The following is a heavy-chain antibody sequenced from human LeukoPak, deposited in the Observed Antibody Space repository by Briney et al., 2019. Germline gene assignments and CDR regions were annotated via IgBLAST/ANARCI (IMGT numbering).Heavy chain of an antibody. Sequence: ASVKVSCKASGYTFTNYGIFWVRQAPGQGLEWMGWISAYSGNTNYAQKLQGRVTMTTETSTSTAYMELSRLRSDDTAVYYCARGPDYFDYWGQGTLVTVSS. J-gene: IGHJ4*02. CDR3: ARGPDYFDY. CDR2: ISAYSGNT. V-gene: IGHV1-18*01. CDR1: GYTFTNYG.